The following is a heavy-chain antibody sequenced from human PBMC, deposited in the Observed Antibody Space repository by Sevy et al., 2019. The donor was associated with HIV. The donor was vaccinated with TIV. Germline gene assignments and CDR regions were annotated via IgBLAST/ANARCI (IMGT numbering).Heavy chain of an antibody. J-gene: IGHJ6*02. Sequence: GGSLRLSCAASGFTFSLYSLNWVRQAPGKGLEWVSSIGGSGRYTYYADSVEGRFTISRDNSKNMLYLQMNSLRVADTAVYYCAKGYCSGGTCPRDYYYYGMDVWGQGTTVTVSS. D-gene: IGHD2-15*01. CDR1: GFTFSLYS. V-gene: IGHV3-23*01. CDR2: IGGSGRYT. CDR3: AKGYCSGGTCPRDYYYYGMDV.